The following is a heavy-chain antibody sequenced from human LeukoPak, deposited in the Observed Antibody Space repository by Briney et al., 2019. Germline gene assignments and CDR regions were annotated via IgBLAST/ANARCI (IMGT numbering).Heavy chain of an antibody. Sequence: GGSLRLSCAASGFTFSSYEMNWVRQAPGKGREGVSYISSSGSTIYYADSVEGRFTISRDNGKNSLYLQMNSLRAEDTAVYYCARAPYYYDSSGFDCWGQGTLVTVSS. V-gene: IGHV3-48*03. D-gene: IGHD3-22*01. CDR2: ISSSGSTI. CDR3: ARAPYYYDSSGFDC. CDR1: GFTFSSYE. J-gene: IGHJ4*02.